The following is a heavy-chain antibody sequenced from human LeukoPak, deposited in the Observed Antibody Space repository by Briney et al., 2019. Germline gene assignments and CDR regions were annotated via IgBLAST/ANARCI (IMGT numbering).Heavy chain of an antibody. CDR2: ISYIGST. CDR1: DASISGHY. Sequence: SETLSLTCTVSDASISGHYLTWIRQPPGKGLEWIGYISYIGSTNYNPSLKRRVTISVETSKNQFSLKLSSVTAADTAVNAFDMWGQGTMVTVSS. J-gene: IGHJ3*02. CDR3: DM. V-gene: IGHV4-59*11.